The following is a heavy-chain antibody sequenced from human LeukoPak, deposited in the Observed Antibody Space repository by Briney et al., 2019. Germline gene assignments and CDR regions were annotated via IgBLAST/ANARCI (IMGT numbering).Heavy chain of an antibody. CDR3: AKRRSYYDYVGGSYSN. CDR2: ISGSGGST. V-gene: IGHV3-23*01. J-gene: IGHJ4*02. CDR1: GFTFSSYA. D-gene: IGHD3-16*01. Sequence: GGSLRLSCAASGFTFSSYAMSWVRQAPGKGLEWVSAISGSGGSTYYADSVKGRFTISRDNSKNTLYLQMNSLRAEDTAVYYCAKRRSYYDYVGGSYSNWGQGRLVSLSS.